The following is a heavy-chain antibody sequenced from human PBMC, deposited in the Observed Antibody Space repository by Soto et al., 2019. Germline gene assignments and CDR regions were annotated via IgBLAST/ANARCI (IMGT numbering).Heavy chain of an antibody. CDR2: IKSKTDGGTT. D-gene: IGHD6-13*01. CDR1: GFTFSNAW. Sequence: EVQLVESGGGVVKPGGSLRLSCAASGFTFSNAWMSWVRQAPGKGLEWVGRIKSKTDGGTTDYAAPVKGRFTISRDDSKNTLYLQMNSLKTEDTAVYYCTTVHSSSWYVGRYYYYGMDVWGQGTTVTVSS. J-gene: IGHJ6*02. V-gene: IGHV3-15*01. CDR3: TTVHSSSWYVGRYYYYGMDV.